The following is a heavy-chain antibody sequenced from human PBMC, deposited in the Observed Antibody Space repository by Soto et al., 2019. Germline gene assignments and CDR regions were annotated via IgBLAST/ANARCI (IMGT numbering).Heavy chain of an antibody. CDR3: ASWFKGPDIGKYYYGMDV. D-gene: IGHD2-15*01. CDR2: IMPIFRAP. V-gene: IGHV1-69*12. CDR1: GGAFSDYA. J-gene: IGHJ6*02. Sequence: QVQLVQSGAEVKKPGSSVKVSCKASGGAFSDYAFSWVRQAPGQGLEWLGGIMPIFRAPDYAQKFQGRGTITADEFTRTAYMEMNSLRSEDTAVYYCASWFKGPDIGKYYYGMDVWGQGTTVTVS.